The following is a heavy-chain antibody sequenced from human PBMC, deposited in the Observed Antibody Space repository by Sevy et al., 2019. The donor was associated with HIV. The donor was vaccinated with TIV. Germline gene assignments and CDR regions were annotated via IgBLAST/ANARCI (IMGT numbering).Heavy chain of an antibody. CDR3: ARDSTTRPRVRDN. Sequence: SETLSLTCSVSGGSISSYFWTWVRQSPGKGLEWIGNIYFTGNTDYSPSLKSRVTSSPDTSKSQFSLTLKTVTAADKAIYFCARDSTTRPRVRDNWGQGTLVTVSS. J-gene: IGHJ4*02. D-gene: IGHD1-1*01. CDR1: GGSISSYF. CDR2: IYFTGNT. V-gene: IGHV4-59*01.